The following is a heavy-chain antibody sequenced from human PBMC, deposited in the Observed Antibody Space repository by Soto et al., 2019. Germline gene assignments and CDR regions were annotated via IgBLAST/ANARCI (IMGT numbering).Heavy chain of an antibody. J-gene: IGHJ4*02. CDR1: GGSISSNY. V-gene: IGHV4-59*01. Sequence: PSETLSLTCTVSGGSISSNYWTWIRQPPGKGLEWIGYVYNSGSTNYNPSLKSRVTISEDTSKSQFSLKVNSMTTADTAVYYCARYRREAVAGYTLDNWGQGILVTVSS. CDR3: ARYRREAVAGYTLDN. CDR2: VYNSGST. D-gene: IGHD6-13*01.